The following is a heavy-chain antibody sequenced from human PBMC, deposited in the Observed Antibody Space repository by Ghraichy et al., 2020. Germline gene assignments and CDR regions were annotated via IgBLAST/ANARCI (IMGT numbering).Heavy chain of an antibody. CDR2: ISSNGGST. CDR1: GFTFSSYA. D-gene: IGHD2-15*01. Sequence: GGSLRLSCSASGFTFSSYAMHWVRQAPGKGLEYVSAISSNGGSTYYADSVKGRFTISRDNSKNTLYLQMSSLRAEDTAVYYCVKGGSGGSCYSMGCWYFDLWGRGTLVTVSS. V-gene: IGHV3-64D*06. CDR3: VKGGSGGSCYSMGCWYFDL. J-gene: IGHJ2*01.